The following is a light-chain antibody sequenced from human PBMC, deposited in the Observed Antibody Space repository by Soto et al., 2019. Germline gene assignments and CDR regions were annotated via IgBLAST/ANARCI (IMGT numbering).Light chain of an antibody. V-gene: IGKV3-20*01. Sequence: DIVLTQSPDTLSLSPGERATLSCRASQSVSSNYLAWYQQKPGQAPRLLIYGASTRATGIPDRFSGSGSGTDFTLTISRLEPDDFAVYYCQQYGSSSYTFGQGTRLEIK. CDR3: QQYGSSSYT. CDR2: GAS. J-gene: IGKJ2*01. CDR1: QSVSSNY.